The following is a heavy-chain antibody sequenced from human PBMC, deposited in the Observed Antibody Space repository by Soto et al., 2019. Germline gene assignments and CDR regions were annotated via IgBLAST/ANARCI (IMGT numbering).Heavy chain of an antibody. CDR2: IIPIFGTA. CDR3: ARGDYDDILIIPGAFDI. V-gene: IGHV1-69*01. CDR1: GGTFSSYA. J-gene: IGHJ3*02. Sequence: SVKISCKASGGTFSSYAISWVRQAPGQGLEWMGGIIPIFGTANYAQKFQGRVTITADESTSTAYMELSSLRSEDTAVYYCARGDYDDILIIPGAFDIWGQGTMVTVSS. D-gene: IGHD3-9*01.